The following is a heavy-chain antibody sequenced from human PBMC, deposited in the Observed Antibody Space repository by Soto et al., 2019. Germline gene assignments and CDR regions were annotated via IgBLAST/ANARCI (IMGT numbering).Heavy chain of an antibody. CDR3: AIEVWGRGGYYLDS. CDR1: GGTFNSFG. CDR2: IIPVFGTT. D-gene: IGHD7-27*01. V-gene: IGHV1-69*01. J-gene: IGHJ4*02. Sequence: QVHVVQSGAEVKKPGSSVKVTCKAFGGTFNSFGINWVRQAPGQGLEWMGGIIPVFGTTKYAQKLRDRVTLVADGSTSTSYMELSSLTSDDTAVYYFAIEVWGRGGYYLDSWGQGTLVTVSS.